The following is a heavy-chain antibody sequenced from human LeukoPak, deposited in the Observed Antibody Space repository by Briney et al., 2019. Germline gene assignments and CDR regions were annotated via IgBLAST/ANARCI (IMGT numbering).Heavy chain of an antibody. D-gene: IGHD1-14*01. J-gene: IGHJ4*02. Sequence: SETLSLTCTVSGDSIRSDDWSWIRQPPGKGLEWIGYVYYTGSTRYNPSLKSRVTMSADTSRNQFSLKMSSVTAADTAVYCCARSPWNHGSYFDCWGQGTLVTVSS. CDR1: GDSIRSDD. CDR2: VYYTGST. V-gene: IGHV4-59*01. CDR3: ARSPWNHGSYFDC.